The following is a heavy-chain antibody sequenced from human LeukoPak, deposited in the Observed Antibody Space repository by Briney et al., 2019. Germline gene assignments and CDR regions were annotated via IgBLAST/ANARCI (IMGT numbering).Heavy chain of an antibody. D-gene: IGHD4-17*01. V-gene: IGHV3-21*01. CDR2: ISSSSSYI. CDR1: GFTFSSYS. CDR3: ARDTPRSGTVTTSGRL. Sequence: GGSLRLACAASGFTFSSYSMNWVRQAPGKGLEWVSSISSSSSYIYYADSVKGRFTISRDNAKNSLYLQMNSLRAEDTAVYYCARDTPRSGTVTTSGRLWGQGTLVTVSS. J-gene: IGHJ4*02.